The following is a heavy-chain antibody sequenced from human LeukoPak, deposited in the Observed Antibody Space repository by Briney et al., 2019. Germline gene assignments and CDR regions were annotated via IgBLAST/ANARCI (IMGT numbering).Heavy chain of an antibody. CDR2: IYHSGST. CDR3: ARLWNFYYYMDV. D-gene: IGHD3-10*01. CDR1: GGSFSGYY. J-gene: IGHJ6*03. V-gene: IGHV4-34*01. Sequence: PSETLSLTCAVYGGSFSGYYWSWIRQPPGKGLEWIGSIYHSGSTYYNPSLKSRVTISVDTSKNQFSLKLSSVTAADPAVYYCARLWNFYYYMDVWGKGTTVTVSS.